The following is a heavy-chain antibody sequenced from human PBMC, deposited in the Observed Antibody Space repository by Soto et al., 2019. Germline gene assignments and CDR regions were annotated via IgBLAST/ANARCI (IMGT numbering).Heavy chain of an antibody. V-gene: IGHV3-9*01. J-gene: IGHJ5*02. CDR2: ISWNSGSI. Sequence: EVYLVESGGGLVQPGRSLRLSCEASGFVFEDYAMHWVRQPPGKGLEWVSGISWNSGSIGYADSVKGRFTISRDNAKKSLYVQMNSLRAEDTVLYYCVKDNSYDYVWGPYRDNRFDHWGQGTLVTVSS. CDR1: GFVFEDYA. D-gene: IGHD3-16*02. CDR3: VKDNSYDYVWGPYRDNRFDH.